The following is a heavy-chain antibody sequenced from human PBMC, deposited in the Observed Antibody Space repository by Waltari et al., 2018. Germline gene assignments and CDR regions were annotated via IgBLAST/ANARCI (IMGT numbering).Heavy chain of an antibody. Sequence: QVQLQQWGAGLLKPSETLSLTCAVYGGSFSGYYWSWIRQPPGKGLGWIGEINHSGSTNYNPSLKSRVTISVDTSKNQFSLKLSSVTAADTAVYYCSVSRRDTYYDFWSGYLDAFDIWGQGTMVTVSS. CDR3: SVSRRDTYYDFWSGYLDAFDI. V-gene: IGHV4-34*01. CDR2: INHSGST. D-gene: IGHD3-3*01. J-gene: IGHJ3*02. CDR1: GGSFSGYY.